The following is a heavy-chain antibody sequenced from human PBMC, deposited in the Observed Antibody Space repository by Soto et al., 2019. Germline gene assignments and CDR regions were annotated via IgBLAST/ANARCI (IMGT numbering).Heavy chain of an antibody. J-gene: IGHJ4*02. CDR2: ISGSGGST. V-gene: IGHV3-23*01. CDR3: AKSRPVVNLDY. CDR1: GGSFSGYY. D-gene: IGHD2-15*01. Sequence: ETLSRTCAVYGGSFSGYYWSWVRQAPGKGLEWVSAISGSGGSTYYADSVKGRFTISRDNSKNTLYLQMNSLRAEDTAVYYCAKSRPVVNLDYWGQGTLVTVSS.